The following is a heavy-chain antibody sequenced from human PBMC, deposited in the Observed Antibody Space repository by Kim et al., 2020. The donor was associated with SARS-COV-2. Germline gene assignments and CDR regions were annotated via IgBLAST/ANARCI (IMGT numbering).Heavy chain of an antibody. CDR2: T. D-gene: IGHD3-10*01. Sequence: TNYNPSRKSRVTISVDTSKNQFSLKLSSVTAADTAVYYCARGVRRVMVYWGQGTLVTVSS. J-gene: IGHJ4*02. CDR3: ARGVRRVMVY. V-gene: IGHV4-59*09.